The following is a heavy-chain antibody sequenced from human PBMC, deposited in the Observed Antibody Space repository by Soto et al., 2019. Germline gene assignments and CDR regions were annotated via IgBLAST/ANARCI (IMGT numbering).Heavy chain of an antibody. CDR1: GGSISSGGYS. D-gene: IGHD6-13*01. J-gene: IGHJ2*01. V-gene: IGHV4-30-2*01. Sequence: QLQLQESGSGLVKPSQTLSLTCAVSGGSISSGGYSWSWIRQPPGKGLEWIGYIYHSGGTYYNPSLKSRVTISVDRSKNQFSLKLSSVTAADTAVYYCARALGIAAAGTFWYFDLWGRGTLVTVSS. CDR3: ARALGIAAAGTFWYFDL. CDR2: IYHSGGT.